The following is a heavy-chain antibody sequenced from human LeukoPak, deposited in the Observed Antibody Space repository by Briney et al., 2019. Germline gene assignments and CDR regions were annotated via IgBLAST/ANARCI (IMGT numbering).Heavy chain of an antibody. Sequence: GGSLRLSCAASGFTFSNYWMHWVRQVPEKGLVWVSRVNPDGSSITYANSVKGRFASSRDNAKNTLYLQMNRLRVEDTAVYYCARGGSYGDYWXQGVLVTVSS. V-gene: IGHV3-74*01. CDR3: ARGGSYGDY. J-gene: IGHJ4*02. D-gene: IGHD3-16*01. CDR1: GFTFSNYW. CDR2: VNPDGSSI.